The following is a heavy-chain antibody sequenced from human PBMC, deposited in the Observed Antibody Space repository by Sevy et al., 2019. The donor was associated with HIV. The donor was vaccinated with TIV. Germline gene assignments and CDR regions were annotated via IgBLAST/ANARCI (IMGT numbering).Heavy chain of an antibody. Sequence: SETLSLTGTVSGGSITSLYWNWIRQPPGKGLEWIANIYYNGHINYNPSLKIRVTLSLDTSKNQFSLRLSSVTAADTAMYYCAGENAWGRGYSWGQGTLVTVSS. CDR1: GGSITSLY. CDR3: AGENAWGRGYS. V-gene: IGHV4-59*08. J-gene: IGHJ4*02. CDR2: IYYNGHI. D-gene: IGHD1-26*01.